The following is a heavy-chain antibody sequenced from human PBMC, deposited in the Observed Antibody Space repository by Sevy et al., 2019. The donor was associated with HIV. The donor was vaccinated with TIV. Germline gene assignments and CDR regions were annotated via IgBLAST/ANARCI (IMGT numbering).Heavy chain of an antibody. CDR3: AKDFSDVYYYDSSATVDY. J-gene: IGHJ4*02. CDR1: GFTFSSYA. CDR2: ISASGYST. D-gene: IGHD3-22*01. Sequence: GGSLRLSCAASGFTFSSYAMHWVRQAPGKGLEWVSSISASGYSTYYADSVKGRFTLSRDNSRNTLDLQMNSLRADDTAVYYCAKDFSDVYYYDSSATVDYWGQGTLVTVSS. V-gene: IGHV3-23*01.